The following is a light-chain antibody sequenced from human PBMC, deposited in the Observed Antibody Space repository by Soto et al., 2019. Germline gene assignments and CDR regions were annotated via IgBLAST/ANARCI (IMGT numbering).Light chain of an antibody. Sequence: QSVLTQPPSVSAAPGQKVTISCSGSSSNIGGNSVSWYQQLPGTAPKLLIYDDNKRPSRIPDRFSGSKSGTSATLGITGFQTGDEADYYCGSWDSSLSAYVFGTGTKVTAL. CDR3: GSWDSSLSAYV. CDR1: SSNIGGNS. CDR2: DDN. J-gene: IGLJ1*01. V-gene: IGLV1-51*01.